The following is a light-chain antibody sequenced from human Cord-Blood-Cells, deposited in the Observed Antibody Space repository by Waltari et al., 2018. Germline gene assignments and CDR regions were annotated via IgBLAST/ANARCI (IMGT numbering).Light chain of an antibody. CDR2: WAS. V-gene: IGKV4-1*01. CDR1: QSVLYSSNNKNY. J-gene: IGKJ3*01. Sequence: DIVMTQSPDSLAVSLGERATINCKSSQSVLYSSNNKNYLAWYQQKPGQPPKLLIYWASTRESVVPYRFSGSGSGADFTLTISSLQAEDVAVYYCQQYCSTPVTVGPVTKVDIK. CDR3: QQYCSTPVT.